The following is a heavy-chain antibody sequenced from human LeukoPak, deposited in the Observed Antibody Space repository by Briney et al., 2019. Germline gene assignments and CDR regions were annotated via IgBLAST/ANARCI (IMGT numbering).Heavy chain of an antibody. D-gene: IGHD2-2*03. J-gene: IGHJ6*02. V-gene: IGHV4-39*01. CDR3: ASIGYCSSTSCPLPPYYYGMDV. CDR1: GGSISSSSYY. Sequence: SQTLSLTCTVSGGSISSSSYYWGWLRQPPGKGLEWIGSIYYSGSTYYNPSLKSRVTISVDTSKNQFPLKLSSVTAADTAVYYCASIGYCSSTSCPLPPYYYGMDVWGQGTTVTVSS. CDR2: IYYSGST.